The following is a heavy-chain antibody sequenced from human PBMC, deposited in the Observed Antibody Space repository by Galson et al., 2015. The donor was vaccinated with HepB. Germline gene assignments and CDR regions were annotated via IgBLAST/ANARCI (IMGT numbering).Heavy chain of an antibody. CDR3: ARDRDSSSSPGRLNAFDI. D-gene: IGHD6-6*01. V-gene: IGHV1-18*01. Sequence: SVKVSCKASGYTFTNYGISWVRQAPGQGLEWMGWISTYNGITDYAQKLQGRVTMTTDTSTSTAYMDLRSLRSDDTAAYYCARDRDSSSSPGRLNAFDIWGQGTMVTVSS. J-gene: IGHJ3*02. CDR2: ISTYNGIT. CDR1: GYTFTNYG.